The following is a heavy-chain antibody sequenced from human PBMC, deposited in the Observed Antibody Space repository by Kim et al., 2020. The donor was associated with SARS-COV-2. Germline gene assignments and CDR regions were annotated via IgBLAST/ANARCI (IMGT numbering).Heavy chain of an antibody. Sequence: STSSADSVKGRFTISRDNSTNTLYLQMNSLRAEDTAVYYCAKEAAGIFFYWGQGTLVTVSS. D-gene: IGHD6-13*01. CDR3: AKEAAGIFFY. J-gene: IGHJ4*02. CDR2: ST. V-gene: IGHV3-23*01.